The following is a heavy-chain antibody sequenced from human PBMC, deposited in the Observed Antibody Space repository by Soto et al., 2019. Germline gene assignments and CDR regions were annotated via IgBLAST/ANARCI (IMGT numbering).Heavy chain of an antibody. J-gene: IGHJ3*02. CDR3: ARSDNYYDSSGYFLDAFDI. D-gene: IGHD3-22*01. CDR2: IYYSGST. CDR1: GGSISSGGYY. V-gene: IGHV4-30-4*08. Sequence: SETLSLTCTVSGGSISSGGYYWSWIRQHPGKGLEWIGYIYYSGSTYYNPSLKSRVTISVDTSKNQFSLKLSSVTAADTAVYYCARSDNYYDSSGYFLDAFDIWGQGTMVTVSS.